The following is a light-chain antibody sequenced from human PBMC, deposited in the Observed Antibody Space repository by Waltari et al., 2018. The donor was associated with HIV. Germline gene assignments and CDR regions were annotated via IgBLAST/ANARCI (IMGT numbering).Light chain of an antibody. CDR1: SSNIGAGYH. Sequence: QSVLTQPPSVSGAPGQRVTISCTGSSSNIGAGYHVHWYQQLPGTAPKLLIYGNSHRPSGVPDRFSGSKSGTSASLAITGLQAEDEADYHCQSHDSSLSGYVFGTGTKVTVL. J-gene: IGLJ1*01. V-gene: IGLV1-40*01. CDR2: GNS. CDR3: QSHDSSLSGYV.